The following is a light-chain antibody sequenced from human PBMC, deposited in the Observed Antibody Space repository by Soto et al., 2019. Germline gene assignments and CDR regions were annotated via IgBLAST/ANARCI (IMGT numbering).Light chain of an antibody. CDR1: SSNVVNNY. CDR3: GTWDSSLSAVV. Sequence: QSVLTQPPSVSAAPGQKVTISCSGSSSNVVNNYVSWYQQLPGTAPKLLIYDNSERPSGIPDRFSGSKSDTSATLGITGLQTGDEADYFCGTWDSSLSAVVFGGGTKLTVL. J-gene: IGLJ3*02. V-gene: IGLV1-51*01. CDR2: DNS.